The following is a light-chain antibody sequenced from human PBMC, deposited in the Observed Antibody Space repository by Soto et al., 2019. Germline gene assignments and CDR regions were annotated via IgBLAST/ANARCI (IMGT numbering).Light chain of an antibody. J-gene: IGLJ1*01. CDR1: SSDVGSYNF. Sequence: QSALTQPASVSGSPGQSITMSCTRTSSDVGSYNFVSWYQQHPGKVPKVMIYEVSKRPSGVSDRFSGSKSGNTASLTISGLQAEDEADYYCCADAGRSTYVFGTGTKLTVL. CDR3: CADAGRSTYV. CDR2: EVS. V-gene: IGLV2-23*02.